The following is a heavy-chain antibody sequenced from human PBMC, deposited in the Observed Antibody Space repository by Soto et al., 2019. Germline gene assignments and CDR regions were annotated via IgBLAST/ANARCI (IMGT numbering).Heavy chain of an antibody. CDR1: GGSFREYA. J-gene: IGHJ4*02. CDR2: IIPMFGTP. V-gene: IGHV1-69*01. CDR3: ARDSTAMITTSFDY. D-gene: IGHD3-16*01. Sequence: QVQLVQSGAEVKKPGSSVKVSCKVSGGSFREYAISWVRQAPGQGLEWMGGIIPMFGTPNYAQKFQGRVTIIADESTSTVYMELSSLTSDDTAVYYCARDSTAMITTSFDYWGQGTLVTVSS.